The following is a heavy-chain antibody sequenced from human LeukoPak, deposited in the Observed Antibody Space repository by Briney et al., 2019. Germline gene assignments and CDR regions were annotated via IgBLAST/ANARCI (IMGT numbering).Heavy chain of an antibody. CDR1: GFTFSSYW. J-gene: IGHJ6*03. CDR2: IKQDGSEK. Sequence: GGSLRLSCAASGFTFSSYWMSWVRQAPGKGLEWVANIKQDGSEKYYVDSVKGRFTISRDNAKNSLYLQMNSLKTEDTAVYYCTRPTRIAATYYYYMDVWGKGTTVTVSS. V-gene: IGHV3-7*03. CDR3: TRPTRIAATYYYYMDV. D-gene: IGHD6-13*01.